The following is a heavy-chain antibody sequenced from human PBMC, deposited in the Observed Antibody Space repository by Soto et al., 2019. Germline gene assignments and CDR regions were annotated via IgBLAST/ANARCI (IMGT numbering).Heavy chain of an antibody. Sequence: QVQLVESGGGVVQPGRSLRLSCAASGFTFSSYGMHWVRQAPGKGLEWVAVIWYDGSNKYYADSVKGRFTISRDNSKNPLYLQMNSLRAEDTAVYYCARPRQYCSSTSCHAFDIWGQGTMVTVSS. J-gene: IGHJ3*02. CDR3: ARPRQYCSSTSCHAFDI. D-gene: IGHD2-2*01. V-gene: IGHV3-33*01. CDR1: GFTFSSYG. CDR2: IWYDGSNK.